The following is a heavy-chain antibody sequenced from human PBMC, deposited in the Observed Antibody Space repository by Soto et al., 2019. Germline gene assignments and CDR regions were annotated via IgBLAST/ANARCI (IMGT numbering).Heavy chain of an antibody. V-gene: IGHV3-15*01. CDR2: VRANSDDGTA. Sequence: GGSLRLSCVASGISFINAWMSWVRQAPGKGLEWVGRVRANSDDGTAEYAAPVKGRFTISRDDSKKTVFLHMNSLKTEDTAVHYCTTDRELDDYDSSGYELPFDIWGQGTMVTVSS. J-gene: IGHJ3*02. D-gene: IGHD3-22*01. CDR1: GISFINAW. CDR3: TTDRELDDYDSSGYELPFDI.